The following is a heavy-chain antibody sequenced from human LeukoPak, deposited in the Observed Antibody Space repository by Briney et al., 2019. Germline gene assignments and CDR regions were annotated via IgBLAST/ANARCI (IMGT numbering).Heavy chain of an antibody. J-gene: IGHJ5*02. CDR1: GYSISSGYY. D-gene: IGHD3-3*01. CDR3: ARQNPDDFWSGYYLYWFDP. Sequence: PSETLSLTCTVSGYSISSGYYWGWIRQPPGKGLEWIGSIYHSGSTYYNPSLKSRVTISVDTSKNQFSLKLSSVTAADTAVYYCARQNPDDFWSGYYLYWFDPWGQGTLVTVSS. CDR2: IYHSGST. V-gene: IGHV4-38-2*02.